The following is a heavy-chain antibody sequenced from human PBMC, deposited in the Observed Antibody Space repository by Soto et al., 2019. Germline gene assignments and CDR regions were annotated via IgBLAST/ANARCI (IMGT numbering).Heavy chain of an antibody. D-gene: IGHD3-22*01. J-gene: IGHJ6*02. CDR3: ARLDGLDSSGYYYYYCGMDV. Sequence: GESLKISCKGSGYSFTSYWISWVRQMPGKGLEWMGRIDPSDSYTNYSPSFQGHVTISADKSISTAYLQWSSLKASDTAMYYCARLDGLDSSGYYYYYCGMDVWGQGTTVTVSS. V-gene: IGHV5-10-1*01. CDR1: GYSFTSYW. CDR2: IDPSDSYT.